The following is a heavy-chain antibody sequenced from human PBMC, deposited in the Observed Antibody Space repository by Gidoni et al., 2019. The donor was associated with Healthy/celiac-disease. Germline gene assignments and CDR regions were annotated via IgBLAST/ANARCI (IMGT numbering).Heavy chain of an antibody. CDR3: ARYCSGGSCYDRGIDY. J-gene: IGHJ4*02. CDR1: GFTFSSYG. V-gene: IGHV3-33*01. CDR2: IWYDGSNK. Sequence: QVQLVESGGGVVQTGRSLRLSCAAPGFTFSSYGMHWVRQAPGKGLEWVAVIWYDGSNKYYADSVKGRFTISRDNSKNTLYRQMNSLRAEDTAVYYCARYCSGGSCYDRGIDYWGQGTLVTVSS. D-gene: IGHD2-15*01.